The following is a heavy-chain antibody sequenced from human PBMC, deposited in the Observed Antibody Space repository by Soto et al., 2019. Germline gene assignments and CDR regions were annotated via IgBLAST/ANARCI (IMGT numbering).Heavy chain of an antibody. CDR3: AREGGGYCSGGSCQVDY. Sequence: SETLSLTCTVSGGSISTGGYYWNWIRQHPGKGLGWIGYFYYSGSTYYNPSLKSRVTISVNTSKNQFSLKLSSVTAADTAVYYCAREGGGYCSGGSCQVDYRGQGTLVTVSS. CDR2: FYYSGST. J-gene: IGHJ4*01. CDR1: GGSISTGGYY. D-gene: IGHD2-15*01. V-gene: IGHV4-31*03.